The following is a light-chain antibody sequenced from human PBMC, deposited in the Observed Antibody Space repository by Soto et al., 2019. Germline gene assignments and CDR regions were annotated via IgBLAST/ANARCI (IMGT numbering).Light chain of an antibody. V-gene: IGKV2-30*01. CDR2: KAS. J-gene: IGKJ1*01. CDR1: QSVVYSDGIAY. CDR3: MQGTHWPPT. Sequence: DVVMTQSPLSLPVTLGQSASISCRSSQSVVYSDGIAYLSWFQQRPGQSPRRLIYKASNRDSGVPDRFSGSGSGTDFTLTISRVEAEDVGVYCMQGTHWPPTFGRGTKVEIK.